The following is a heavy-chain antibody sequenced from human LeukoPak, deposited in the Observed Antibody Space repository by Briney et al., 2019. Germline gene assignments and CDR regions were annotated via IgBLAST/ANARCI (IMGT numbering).Heavy chain of an antibody. J-gene: IGHJ5*02. Sequence: ASVKVSCKASGYTFTSYGISWVRQAPGKGLEWMGWISAYNGNTNYAQKLQGRVTMTTDTSTSTAYMELRSLRSDDTAVYYCARVMRYYDSSGYYYWFDPWGQGTLVTVSS. D-gene: IGHD3-22*01. CDR1: GYTFTSYG. CDR3: ARVMRYYDSSGYYYWFDP. V-gene: IGHV1-18*01. CDR2: ISAYNGNT.